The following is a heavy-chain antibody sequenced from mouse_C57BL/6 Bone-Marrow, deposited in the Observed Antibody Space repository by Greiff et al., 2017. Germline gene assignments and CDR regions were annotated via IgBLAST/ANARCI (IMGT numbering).Heavy chain of an antibody. Sequence: VQLQQSGPGLVQPSQSLSITCTVSGFSLTSYGVHWVRQSPGKGLEWLGVIWSGGNTDYNAAFISRLSISKDNSKSHVFFKMSSLQADDTAIYYCARNGYYYGTYWYFDVWGTGTTVTVSS. J-gene: IGHJ1*03. CDR1: GFSLTSYG. CDR3: ARNGYYYGTYWYFDV. D-gene: IGHD1-1*01. CDR2: IWSGGNT. V-gene: IGHV2-2*01.